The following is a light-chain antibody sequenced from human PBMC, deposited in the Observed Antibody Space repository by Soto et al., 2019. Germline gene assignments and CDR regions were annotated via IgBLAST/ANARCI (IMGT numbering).Light chain of an antibody. CDR1: SGDVGGYNL. CDR2: EVT. J-gene: IGLJ1*01. Sequence: QSALTQPASVSGSPGQSITIPCTGTSGDVGGYNLVSWYQQHPGKAPKLMIYEVTERPSGVSNRFSGSKSGNTASLTISALQPDDEADYYCCSYAGNSEVFGTGTKVTVL. CDR3: CSYAGNSEV. V-gene: IGLV2-23*02.